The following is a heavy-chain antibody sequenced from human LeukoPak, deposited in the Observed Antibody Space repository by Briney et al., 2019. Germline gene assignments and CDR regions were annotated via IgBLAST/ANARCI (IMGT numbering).Heavy chain of an antibody. J-gene: IGHJ4*02. V-gene: IGHV4-30-2*01. CDR2: IYHSGST. Sequence: SETLSLTCTVSGGSISSGGYYWSWIRQPPGKGLEWIGYIYHSGSTYYNPSLKSRVTISVDTSKNQFSLKLSSVTAADTAVYYCARGDMYYYDSSGYYYVGFGYWGQGTLVTVSS. D-gene: IGHD3-22*01. CDR3: ARGDMYYYDSSGYYYVGFGY. CDR1: GGSISSGGYY.